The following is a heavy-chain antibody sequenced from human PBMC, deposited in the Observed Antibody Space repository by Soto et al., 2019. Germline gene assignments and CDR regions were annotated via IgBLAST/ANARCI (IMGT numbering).Heavy chain of an antibody. Sequence: EASVKVSCKASGYTFGNYARHWVRQAPGQRLEWMGGIIPIFGTANYAQKFQGRVTITADESTSTAYMELSSLRSEDTAVYYCAGGAFYDILTGSHTPAYGMDVWGQGTTVTVS. CDR2: IIPIFGTA. CDR1: GYTFGNYA. J-gene: IGHJ6*02. D-gene: IGHD3-9*01. CDR3: AGGAFYDILTGSHTPAYGMDV. V-gene: IGHV1-69*13.